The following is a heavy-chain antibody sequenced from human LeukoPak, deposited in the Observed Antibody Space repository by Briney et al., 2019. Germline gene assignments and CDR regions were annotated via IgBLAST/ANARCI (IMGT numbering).Heavy chain of an antibody. Sequence: GGSLRLSCAASGFTFSSYEMNWVRQAPGKGLEWVSYISSSGTTIYYADSVKGRFTISRDNAKNSLYLQMNRLRAEDTAVYYCARVGVVVAATGNLWFDPWGQGTLVTVSS. D-gene: IGHD2-15*01. CDR2: ISSSGTTI. J-gene: IGHJ5*02. CDR1: GFTFSSYE. V-gene: IGHV3-48*03. CDR3: ARVGVVVAATGNLWFDP.